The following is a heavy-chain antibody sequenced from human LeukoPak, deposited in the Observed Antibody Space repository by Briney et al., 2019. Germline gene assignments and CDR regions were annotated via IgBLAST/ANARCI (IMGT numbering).Heavy chain of an antibody. Sequence: GESLKISCKGSGYTFTGYYMHWVRQAPGQGLEWMGWMNPNSGGTKYAQKFQGRVTMTRDTSISTAYMELSRLRSDDTAMYYCARDKLGLGELSLYDQWGQGILVTVFS. CDR3: ARDKLGLGELSLYDQ. CDR1: GYTFTGYY. J-gene: IGHJ5*02. D-gene: IGHD3-16*02. CDR2: MNPNSGGT. V-gene: IGHV1-2*02.